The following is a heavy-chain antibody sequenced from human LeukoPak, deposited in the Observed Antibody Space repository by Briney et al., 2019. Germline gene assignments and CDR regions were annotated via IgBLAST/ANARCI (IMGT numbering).Heavy chain of an antibody. CDR2: ISWNSGSI. Sequence: PGGSLRLSCAASGFTFDDYAMHWVRQAPGKGLEWVSGISWNSGSIGYADSVKGRFTISRDNAKNSLYLQMNSRRAEDTALYYCAKGLVGDAYYFDYWGQGTLVTVSS. J-gene: IGHJ4*02. D-gene: IGHD1-26*01. V-gene: IGHV3-9*01. CDR1: GFTFDDYA. CDR3: AKGLVGDAYYFDY.